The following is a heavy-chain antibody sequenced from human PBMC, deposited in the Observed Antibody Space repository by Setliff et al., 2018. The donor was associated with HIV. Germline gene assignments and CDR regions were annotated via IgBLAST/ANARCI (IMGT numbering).Heavy chain of an antibody. Sequence: PSETLSLTCSVSGAPVSSGRYYWGWIRQPPGKGLEWIATIHYTGSTYYNPSLKNRVTISADTSKKQVSLRLTSVTAADTAIYYCARGFNYYDSSGDVDYWGQGTLVTVSS. CDR1: GAPVSSGRYY. V-gene: IGHV4-39*01. CDR3: ARGFNYYDSSGDVDY. J-gene: IGHJ4*02. CDR2: IHYTGST. D-gene: IGHD3-22*01.